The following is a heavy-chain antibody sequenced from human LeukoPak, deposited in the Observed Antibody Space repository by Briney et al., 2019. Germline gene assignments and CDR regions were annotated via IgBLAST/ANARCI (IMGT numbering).Heavy chain of an antibody. J-gene: IGHJ4*02. Sequence: GGSLRLSCVASGFTFTIYVMGWVRQAPGKGLEWVSAESNSGDNTYYADSVKGRFTISRDNSKSTLYLQLNSLRAEDTAVYYCAKRGGNGEFDYWGQGTLVTVSS. V-gene: IGHV3-23*01. CDR1: GFTFTIYV. CDR2: ESNSGDNT. D-gene: IGHD3-16*01. CDR3: AKRGGNGEFDY.